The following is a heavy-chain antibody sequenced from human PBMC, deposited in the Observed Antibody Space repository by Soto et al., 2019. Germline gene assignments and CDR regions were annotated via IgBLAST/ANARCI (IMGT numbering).Heavy chain of an antibody. CDR2: IYDSVTT. Sequence: SETLSLTCTGSVGSVRSRFDYYNWIGQTPGKGLEWIGYIYDSVTTNYHSSLESRLTISVDTSKNLFSLRLSSVTAEDTAVYYCAGADSGNYYHGFQMWGQGKMVTVSS. J-gene: IGHJ3*02. V-gene: IGHV4-61*01. D-gene: IGHD1-26*01. CDR1: VGSVRSRFDY. CDR3: AGADSGNYYHGFQM.